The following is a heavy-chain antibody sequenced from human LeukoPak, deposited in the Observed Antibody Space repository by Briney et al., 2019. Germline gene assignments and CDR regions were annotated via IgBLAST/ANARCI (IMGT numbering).Heavy chain of an antibody. CDR1: GGTFSSYA. J-gene: IGHJ4*02. D-gene: IGHD3-16*01. CDR2: IIPIFGTA. V-gene: IGHV1-69*13. CDR3: ARDEAPLGAPVN. Sequence: ASVKVSCKASGGTFSSYAISWVRQAPGQGLEWMGGIIPIFGTANYAQKFQGRVTITADESTSTAYMELSSLRSEDTAVYYCARDEAPLGAPVNWGQGTLVTVSS.